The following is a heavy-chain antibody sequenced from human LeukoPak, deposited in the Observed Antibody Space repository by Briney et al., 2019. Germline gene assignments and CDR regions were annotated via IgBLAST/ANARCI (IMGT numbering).Heavy chain of an antibody. CDR3: ATDYCSSTSCYNFDY. V-gene: IGHV1-69*05. CDR2: IIPIFGTA. CDR1: GGTFSSYA. Sequence: ASVKVSCKASGGTFSSYAISWVRQAPGQGLEWMGGIIPIFGTANYAQKFQGRVTITTDESTSTAYMELSSLRSEDTAVYYCATDYCSSTSCYNFDYWGQGTLVTVSS. J-gene: IGHJ4*02. D-gene: IGHD2-2*02.